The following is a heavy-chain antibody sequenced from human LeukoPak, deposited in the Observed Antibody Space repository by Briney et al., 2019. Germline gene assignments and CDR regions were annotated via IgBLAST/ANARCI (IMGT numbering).Heavy chain of an antibody. Sequence: ASVKVSCKASGYTFTGYYMHWVRQAPGQGLELMGWINPNSGGTNYAQKFQGRVTMTRDTSTSTVYMELSSLRSEDTAVYYCARWTTTYLDYWGQGTLVTVSS. CDR3: ARWTTTYLDY. CDR2: INPNSGGT. J-gene: IGHJ4*02. V-gene: IGHV1-2*02. CDR1: GYTFTGYY. D-gene: IGHD3/OR15-3a*01.